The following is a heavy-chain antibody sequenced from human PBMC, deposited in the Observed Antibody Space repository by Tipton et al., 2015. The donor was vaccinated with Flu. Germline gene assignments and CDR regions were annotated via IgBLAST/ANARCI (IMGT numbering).Heavy chain of an antibody. CDR3: ARRSWDY. V-gene: IGHV1-2*02. CDR1: GYTVTDYY. Sequence: QLVQSGAEVKKPGASVRVSCRASGYTVTDYYIHWVRQAPGQGLEWMGWINPNSGGRKDAQKFQGRVSMTWYTSISTVYMELSRLKSDDTAVYYCARRSWDYWGQGTLVIVSS. J-gene: IGHJ4*02. CDR2: INPNSGGR.